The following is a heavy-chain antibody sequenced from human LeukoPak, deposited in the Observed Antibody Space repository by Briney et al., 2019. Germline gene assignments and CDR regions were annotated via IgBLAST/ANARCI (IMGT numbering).Heavy chain of an antibody. CDR3: ARDRHYYDSSGYFPYYYGMDV. V-gene: IGHV4-59*12. J-gene: IGHJ6*02. CDR2: IYYSGST. Sequence: SETLSLTCTVSGGSLSSYYWSWLRQPPGKGLKWIGYIYYSGSTNYNPSLKSRVTISADKSKNQFSLKLSSVTAADTAVYYCARDRHYYDSSGYFPYYYGMDVWGQGTTVTVSS. D-gene: IGHD3-22*01. CDR1: GGSLSSYY.